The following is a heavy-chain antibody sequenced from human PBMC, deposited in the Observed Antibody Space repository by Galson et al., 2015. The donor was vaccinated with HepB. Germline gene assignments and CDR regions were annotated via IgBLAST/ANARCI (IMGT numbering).Heavy chain of an antibody. Sequence: SVKVSCKASGYTFTSYGISWVRQAPGQGLEWMGWISAYNGNTNYAQKLQGRVTMTTDTSTSTAYMELRSLRSDDTAVYYCARDWSGHSSSSDLFGYWGQGTLVTVSS. J-gene: IGHJ4*02. CDR1: GYTFTSYG. V-gene: IGHV1-18*04. CDR3: ARDWSGHSSSSDLFGY. CDR2: ISAYNGNT. D-gene: IGHD6-13*01.